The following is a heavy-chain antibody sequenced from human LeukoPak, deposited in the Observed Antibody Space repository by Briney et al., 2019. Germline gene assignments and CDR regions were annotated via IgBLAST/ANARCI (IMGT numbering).Heavy chain of an antibody. D-gene: IGHD3-16*01. CDR3: ARHPTALDYDYVWGSYS. CDR1: GGSISSSSYY. V-gene: IGHV4-39*01. J-gene: IGHJ5*02. CDR2: IYYSGST. Sequence: SQTLSLTCTVSGGSISSSSYYWSWIRQPPGTGLEWIGSIYYSGSTYYNPSLKSRVTISVDTSKNQFSLKLSSVTAADTAAYYCARHPTALDYDYVWGSYSWGQGTLVTVSS.